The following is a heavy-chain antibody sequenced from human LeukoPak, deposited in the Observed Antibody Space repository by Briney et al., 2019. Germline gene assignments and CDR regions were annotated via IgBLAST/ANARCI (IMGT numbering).Heavy chain of an antibody. Sequence: PSETLSLTCTVSGGSISSSSYYWGWIRQPSGKGLEWIGSIYHSGSTYYNPSLKSRVTISVDTSKNQFSLKLSSVTAADTAVYYCARQDVEIFADYWGQGTLVTVSS. CDR3: ARQDVEIFADY. CDR1: GGSISSSSYY. CDR2: IYHSGST. J-gene: IGHJ4*02. V-gene: IGHV4-39*01. D-gene: IGHD5-24*01.